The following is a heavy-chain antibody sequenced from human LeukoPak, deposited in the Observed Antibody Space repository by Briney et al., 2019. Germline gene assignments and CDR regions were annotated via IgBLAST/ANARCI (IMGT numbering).Heavy chain of an antibody. D-gene: IGHD5-24*01. Sequence: PGGSLRLSCAASGFTFDDYTMHWVRQAPGRGLEWVSGISWNSGTMDYADSVKGRFTISRDNAKNSLYLQMNSLRAEDTALYYCASRRDDYNHWGQGTLVTVSS. V-gene: IGHV3-9*01. CDR1: GFTFDDYT. CDR2: ISWNSGTM. CDR3: ASRRDDYNH. J-gene: IGHJ4*02.